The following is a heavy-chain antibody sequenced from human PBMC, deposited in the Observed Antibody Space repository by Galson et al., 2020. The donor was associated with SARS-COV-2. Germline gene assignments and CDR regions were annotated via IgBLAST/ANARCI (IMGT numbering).Heavy chain of an antibody. CDR1: GFTSNNIA. V-gene: IGHV3-23*01. CDR3: AKGRGDPYYFDY. Sequence: GGSLRLSCAASGFTSNNIAMSWVRQAPGKGLEWVSCISGRGDITYYTDSVKGRFTISRDNSKNTLYLQLKSLRVEDTAVYYCAKGRGDPYYFDYWGQGTLLIVSS. J-gene: IGHJ4*02. D-gene: IGHD2-21*02. CDR2: ISGRGDIT.